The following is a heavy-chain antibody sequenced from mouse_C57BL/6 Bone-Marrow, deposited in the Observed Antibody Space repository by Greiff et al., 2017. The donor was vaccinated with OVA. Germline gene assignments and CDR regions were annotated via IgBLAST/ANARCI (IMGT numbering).Heavy chain of an antibody. CDR1: GYSFTSYY. J-gene: IGHJ3*01. CDR3: ARDYGSSPWFAY. V-gene: IGHV1-66*01. CDR2: IYPGRGNT. D-gene: IGHD1-1*01. Sequence: VQLQQSGPELVKPGASVKISCKASGYSFTSYYIHWVKQRPGQGLEWIGWIYPGRGNTKYNEKFKGKATLTADTSSSTAYMQLSSLTSEDSAVYYCARDYGSSPWFAYWGQGTLVTVSA.